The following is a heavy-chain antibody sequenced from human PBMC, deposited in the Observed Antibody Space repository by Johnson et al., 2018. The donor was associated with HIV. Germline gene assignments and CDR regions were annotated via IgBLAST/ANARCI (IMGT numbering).Heavy chain of an antibody. D-gene: IGHD1-26*01. CDR3: ARALKWELGLPDWDAFDI. CDR2: INWNGGRT. CDR1: GFTFDDYG. J-gene: IGHJ3*02. Sequence: VQLVESGGGVVRPGGSLRLSCAASGFTFDDYGMSWVRQAPGKGLEWVSGINWNGGRTGYTDSVNGRLTISRDNAKNSLYLHMNSLRAEDTAFYYCARALKWELGLPDWDAFDIWGQGTMVTVSS. V-gene: IGHV3-20*04.